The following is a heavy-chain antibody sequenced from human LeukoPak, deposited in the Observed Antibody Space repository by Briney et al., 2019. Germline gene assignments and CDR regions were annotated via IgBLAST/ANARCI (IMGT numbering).Heavy chain of an antibody. CDR2: LYYSGST. CDR1: VASISSHY. Sequence: SETLSLTCTVSVASISSHYCSWIRQPPGKGLEWIGYLYYSGSTNYNPSLKSRVTISVDTSKNQFSLKLSSVTAADTPVYYCARHTSDGYGPAPYGFDIWGQGTMVTVSS. V-gene: IGHV4-59*08. J-gene: IGHJ3*02. D-gene: IGHD2-2*03. CDR3: ARHTSDGYGPAPYGFDI.